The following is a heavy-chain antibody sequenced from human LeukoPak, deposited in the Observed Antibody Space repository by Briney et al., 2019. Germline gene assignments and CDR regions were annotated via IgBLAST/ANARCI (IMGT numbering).Heavy chain of an antibody. D-gene: IGHD1-26*01. CDR1: GYSFTTYG. J-gene: IGHJ4*02. CDR2: VNPKNGGT. Sequence: ASVKVSCKASGYSFTTYGITWVRQAPGQGLEWMGWVNPKNGGTNYAQKFQGRVTMTRDTSISTLYMELSRLESDDTAIYYCARESSGGSYYAYWGQGTLVTVSA. CDR3: ARESSGGSYYAY. V-gene: IGHV1-2*02.